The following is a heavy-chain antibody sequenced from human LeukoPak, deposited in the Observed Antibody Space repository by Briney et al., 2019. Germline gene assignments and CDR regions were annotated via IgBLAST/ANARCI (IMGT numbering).Heavy chain of an antibody. V-gene: IGHV4-34*01. Sequence: SETLSLTCAVYGGSFSGYYRSWIRQPPGKGLEWIGEINHSGSTNYNPSLKSRVTISVDTSKNQFSLKLSSVTAADTAVYYCARGGDDFWSGPNAFDIWGQGTMVTVSS. J-gene: IGHJ3*02. CDR2: INHSGST. CDR1: GGSFSGYY. D-gene: IGHD3-3*01. CDR3: ARGGDDFWSGPNAFDI.